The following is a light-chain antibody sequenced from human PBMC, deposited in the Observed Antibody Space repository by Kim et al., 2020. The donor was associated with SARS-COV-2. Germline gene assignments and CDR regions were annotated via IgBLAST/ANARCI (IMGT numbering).Light chain of an antibody. CDR2: SAS. J-gene: IGKJ1*01. Sequence: ASVENGVPIPCRWSQGISNYLAWYQQKPGRVPRVLIYSASTWLSGVPSRFSGSRSGTDFTLTISSLQPEDVATYYCQKYDSAPRTFGQGTKVDIK. CDR3: QKYDSAPRT. CDR1: QGISNY. V-gene: IGKV1-27*01.